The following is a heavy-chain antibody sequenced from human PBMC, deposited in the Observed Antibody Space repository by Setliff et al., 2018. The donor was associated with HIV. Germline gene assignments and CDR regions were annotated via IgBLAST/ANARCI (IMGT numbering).Heavy chain of an antibody. CDR1: GYSISSGYY. D-gene: IGHD3-22*01. CDR2: IYYSGNT. V-gene: IGHV4-38-2*01. CDR3: ARGFREYYDSSGYFLNWFDP. Sequence: PSETLSLTCAVSGYSISSGYYWGWIRQPPGKGLEWIGYIYYSGNTNYNPSLKSRVTISVDASKNQFSLNLSSVTAADTAVYYCARGFREYYDSSGYFLNWFDPWGQGTLVTVSS. J-gene: IGHJ5*02.